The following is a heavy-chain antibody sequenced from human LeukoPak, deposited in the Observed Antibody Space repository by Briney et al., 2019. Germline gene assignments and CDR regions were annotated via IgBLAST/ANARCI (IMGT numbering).Heavy chain of an antibody. CDR1: GGSFSDYY. CDR2: IFHRGNP. Sequence: SETLSLTCAVHGGSFSDYYWSWIRQPPGKGLEWIGEIFHRGNPNYNPSLKSRVTISVDTSENQFSLNLSTVAATDSAVYFCTGSSRSTRYYFDYWGQGILVTVSS. CDR3: TGSSRSTRYYFDY. D-gene: IGHD6-6*01. V-gene: IGHV4-34*12. J-gene: IGHJ4*02.